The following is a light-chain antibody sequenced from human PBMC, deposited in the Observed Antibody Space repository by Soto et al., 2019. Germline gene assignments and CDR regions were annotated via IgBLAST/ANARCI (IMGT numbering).Light chain of an antibody. CDR2: DAS. CDR1: QSVSSL. V-gene: IGKV3-11*01. J-gene: IGKJ5*01. Sequence: IVLTQSPATLSLWPGETAILSCRASQSVSSLLSWYQQKPGQAPRLLIYDASIRAPGVPARFRGSGYGTDFTLTISSLAPEDFALYYCQHRSSWITFGQGTRLEIE. CDR3: QHRSSWIT.